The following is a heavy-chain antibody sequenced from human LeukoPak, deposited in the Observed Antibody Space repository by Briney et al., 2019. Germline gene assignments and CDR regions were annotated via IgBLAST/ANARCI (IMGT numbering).Heavy chain of an antibody. D-gene: IGHD3-22*01. CDR3: ARVHDSSGGDAFDI. CDR2: MNPNSGNT. Sequence: ASVKVSCKASGYTFTSYDINWVRQATGQGLEWMGWMNPNSGNTGYAQKFQGKVTITRNTSISTAYMELSSLRSEDTAVYYCARVHDSSGGDAFDIWGQGTMVTVSS. J-gene: IGHJ3*02. CDR1: GYTFTSYD. V-gene: IGHV1-8*03.